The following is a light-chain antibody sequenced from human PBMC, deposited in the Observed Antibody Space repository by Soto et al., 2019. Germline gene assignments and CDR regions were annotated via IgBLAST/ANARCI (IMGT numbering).Light chain of an antibody. CDR1: QSLLHSDGYNY. CDR3: MEDLQTPYT. V-gene: IGKV2-28*01. CDR2: LGS. J-gene: IGKJ2*01. Sequence: DFAMTQSPLSLPVTPGEPASISCRSSQSLLHSDGYNYLDWYLQKPGQSPQLLIYLGSNRASGVPDRFGGSESGTDFTLKISGVEAEDIGVYYCMEDLQTPYTFGQATKLEIK.